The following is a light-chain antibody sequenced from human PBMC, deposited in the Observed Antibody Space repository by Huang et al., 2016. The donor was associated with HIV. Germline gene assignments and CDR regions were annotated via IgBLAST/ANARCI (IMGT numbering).Light chain of an antibody. Sequence: DIQMTQSPPSLSAFVGDRVTITCRASQAISNSLAWYQQPPGKVPKLLIYGASTLQSGVPSRFSGSGSGTDFTLTISSLQPEDVAVYFCQKYDSAPRTFGQGTRVEIK. V-gene: IGKV1-27*01. CDR2: GAS. J-gene: IGKJ1*01. CDR1: QAISNS. CDR3: QKYDSAPRT.